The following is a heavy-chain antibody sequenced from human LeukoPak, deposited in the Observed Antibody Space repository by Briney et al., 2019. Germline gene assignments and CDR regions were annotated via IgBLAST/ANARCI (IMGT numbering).Heavy chain of an antibody. CDR1: GYTFTGYY. Sequence: ASVKVSCKASGYTFTGYYMHWVRQAPGQGLEWMGWINPNSGDTNYAQKPQGRVTMTTDTSTSTAYMELRSLRSDDTAVYYCATSKSDDWFDPWGQGTLVTVSS. V-gene: IGHV1-2*02. J-gene: IGHJ5*02. CDR3: ATSKSDDWFDP. D-gene: IGHD4-11*01. CDR2: INPNSGDT.